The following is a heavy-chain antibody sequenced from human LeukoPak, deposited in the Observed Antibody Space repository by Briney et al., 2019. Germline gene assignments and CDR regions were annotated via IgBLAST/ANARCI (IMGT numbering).Heavy chain of an antibody. V-gene: IGHV1-18*01. CDR1: GYTFTNYG. CDR2: ISAYSGHT. D-gene: IGHD3-22*01. Sequence: ASVKVSCKASGYTFTNYGISWVRQAPGQGLEWMGWISAYSGHTKYVQKLQGRVTMTTDTSTSTAYMELRSLRSDDTAVYYCARDYYDSSGYYGDWGQGTLVTVSS. J-gene: IGHJ4*02. CDR3: ARDYYDSSGYYGD.